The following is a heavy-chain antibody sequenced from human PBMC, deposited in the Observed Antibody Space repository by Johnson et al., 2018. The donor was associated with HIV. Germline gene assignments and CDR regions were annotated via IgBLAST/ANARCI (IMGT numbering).Heavy chain of an antibody. CDR1: GFTFSSYG. CDR2: IWYDGSNK. D-gene: IGHD3-9*01. CDR3: ANVYYNILTGYYYDAFDI. V-gene: IGHV3-30*02. Sequence: VQLLESGGGVVRPGGSLRLSCAASGFTFSSYGMHWVRQAPGKGLEWVAVIWYDGSNKYYADSVKGRFTISRDNSKSTVYLQMNSLRAEDTAVYYCANVYYNILTGYYYDAFDIWGQGTMVTVSS. J-gene: IGHJ3*02.